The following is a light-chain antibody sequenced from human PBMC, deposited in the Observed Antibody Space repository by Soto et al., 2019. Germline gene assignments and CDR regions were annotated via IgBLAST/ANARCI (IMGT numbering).Light chain of an antibody. Sequence: EIVLTQSPGTLSLSRGERATLSCRASQSVSDSYLDWHQQKPGQAPRLLIYASSRATGIPDRFSGSGSVTDFTLTISRREPDDFAEYYCQHYGTSALFGPGTKVDIK. J-gene: IGKJ3*01. CDR2: AS. V-gene: IGKV3-20*01. CDR1: QSVSDSY. CDR3: QHYGTSAL.